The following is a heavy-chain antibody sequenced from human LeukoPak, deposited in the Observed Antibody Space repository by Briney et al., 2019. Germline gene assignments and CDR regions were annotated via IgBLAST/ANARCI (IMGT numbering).Heavy chain of an antibody. V-gene: IGHV3-23*01. CDR2: ISGSGGST. Sequence: GASLRLSCAASGFTFSSYAMSWVRQAPGKGLEWVSAISGSGGSTYYADSVKGRFTISRDNSKNTLYLQMNSLRAEDTAVYYCAKHPAVWGPNGMDVWGQGTTVTVSS. CDR3: AKHPAVWGPNGMDV. D-gene: IGHD3-16*01. J-gene: IGHJ6*02. CDR1: GFTFSSYA.